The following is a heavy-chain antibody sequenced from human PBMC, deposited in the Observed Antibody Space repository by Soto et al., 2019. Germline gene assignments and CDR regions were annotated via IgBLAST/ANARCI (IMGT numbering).Heavy chain of an antibody. CDR2: ISGYSGNT. D-gene: IGHD2-2*01. V-gene: IGHV1-18*01. CDR3: ARDWPGFCTSTNCRLGAFDI. Sequence: QAQLVQSGAEVKKPGASVKVSCKASGYTFSNYGISWVRQAPGQGLEWMGWISGYSGNTNYAQKFQGRVTLTTDTSTSTAYLDLRSLRADDTTVYYCARDWPGFCTSTNCRLGAFDIWGQGTMVTVSS. J-gene: IGHJ3*02. CDR1: GYTFSNYG.